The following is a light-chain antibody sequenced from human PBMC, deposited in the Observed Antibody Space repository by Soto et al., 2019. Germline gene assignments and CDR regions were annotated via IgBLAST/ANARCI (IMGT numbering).Light chain of an antibody. J-gene: IGLJ1*01. V-gene: IGLV2-14*01. CDR3: NSFTSSHTGV. Sequence: QSALTQPASVSGSPGQSITISCTGTSSDVGGYNYVSWYQQHPGKAPKLMIYEVSNRPSGVSNRFSGSKSGNTASLTISGLQAEDEADYYCNSFTSSHTGVFETGTKVTVL. CDR2: EVS. CDR1: SSDVGGYNY.